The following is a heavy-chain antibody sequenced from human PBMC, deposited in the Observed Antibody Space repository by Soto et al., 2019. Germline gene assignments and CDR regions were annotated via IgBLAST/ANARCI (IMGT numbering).Heavy chain of an antibody. D-gene: IGHD2-15*01. Sequence: SETLSLTCTVSGGSISSGGYYWSWIRHHPGKGLEWIGYIYYSGSTYYNPSLKSRVTISVDTSKNQFSLKLSSVTAADTAVYYCARDCSGGSCYSRRAFAFDIWGKGTMVTVSS. CDR3: ARDCSGGSCYSRRAFAFDI. J-gene: IGHJ3*02. CDR1: GGSISSGGYY. CDR2: IYYSGST. V-gene: IGHV4-31*03.